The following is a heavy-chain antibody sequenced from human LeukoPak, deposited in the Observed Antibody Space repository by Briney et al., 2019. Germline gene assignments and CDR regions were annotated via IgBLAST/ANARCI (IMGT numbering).Heavy chain of an antibody. CDR1: GGSISSYY. Sequence: KSSETLSLTCTVSGGSISSYYRSWIRQPAGKGLEWIGRMYTSGSTNYNPSLKSRVTMSVDTSKNQFSLKLSSVTAADTAVYYCAREPLLGFCSGGRCYSGIDYWGQGTLVTVSS. D-gene: IGHD2-15*01. CDR2: MYTSGST. CDR3: AREPLLGFCSGGRCYSGIDY. J-gene: IGHJ4*02. V-gene: IGHV4-4*07.